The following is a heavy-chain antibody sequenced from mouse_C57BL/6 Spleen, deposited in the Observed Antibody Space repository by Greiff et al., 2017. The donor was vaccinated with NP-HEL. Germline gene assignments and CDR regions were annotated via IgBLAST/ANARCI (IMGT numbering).Heavy chain of an antibody. Sequence: VQLQQPGAELVRPGSSVKLSCKASGYTFTGYWMEWVKQRPGHGLEWIGNIYPSDGDTHYNQKFKGKATLTVDTSSSTAYMQLSSLTSEDSAVYYCARSDYGSRGDYFDYWGQGTTLTVSS. CDR3: ARSDYGSRGDYFDY. CDR2: IYPSDGDT. V-gene: IGHV1-61*01. CDR1: GYTFTGYW. J-gene: IGHJ2*01. D-gene: IGHD1-1*01.